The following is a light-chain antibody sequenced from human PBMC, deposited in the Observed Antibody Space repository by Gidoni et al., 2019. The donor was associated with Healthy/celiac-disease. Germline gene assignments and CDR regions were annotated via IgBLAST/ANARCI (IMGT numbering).Light chain of an antibody. J-gene: IGKJ4*01. CDR3: QQSYSTPPT. CDR2: AAS. V-gene: IGKV1-39*01. CDR1: QSISSY. Sequence: DIQMTHSPSSLSASVVDRVTITCRASQSISSYLNWYQQKPGKAPKLLIYAASSWQSGVPSRFSGSGSGTDFTLTISSRQPEDFATYYCQQSYSTPPTFGGGTKVEIK.